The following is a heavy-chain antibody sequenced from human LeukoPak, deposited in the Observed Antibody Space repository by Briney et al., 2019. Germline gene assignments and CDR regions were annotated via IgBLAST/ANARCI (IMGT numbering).Heavy chain of an antibody. J-gene: IGHJ5*02. CDR1: GGSFSDYY. V-gene: IGHV4-34*01. Sequence: PSETLSLTCAVYGGSFSDYYWSWIRQPPEKGLEWIGEIIHSGSTNYNPSLKNRVTISVDTSKNQFSLKLSSVTAADTAVYYCARGPSDCSTSCYHPDQNWFDPWGQGTLVTVSS. CDR2: IIHSGST. CDR3: ARGPSDCSTSCYHPDQNWFDP. D-gene: IGHD2-2*01.